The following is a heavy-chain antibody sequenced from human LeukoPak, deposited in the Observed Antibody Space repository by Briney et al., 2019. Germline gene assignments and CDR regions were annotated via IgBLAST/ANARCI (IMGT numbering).Heavy chain of an antibody. J-gene: IGHJ4*02. V-gene: IGHV3-15*01. CDR2: IRSKADGGTT. Sequence: GGSLTLSCAASGFTFSDAWLSWVRQAPGKGLEWVGRIRSKADGGTTDYAAVVKGRFDISRDDSKNTLYLQMNSLKTEDTAVYYCTSDRYRSSWYLGYWGQGTLVTVSS. D-gene: IGHD6-13*01. CDR1: GFTFSDAW. CDR3: TSDRYRSSWYLGY.